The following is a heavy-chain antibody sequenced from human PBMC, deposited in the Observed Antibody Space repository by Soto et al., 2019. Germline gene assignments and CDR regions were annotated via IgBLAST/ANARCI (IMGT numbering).Heavy chain of an antibody. CDR1: GFSLSTSDVG. J-gene: IGHJ4*02. V-gene: IGHV2-5*02. CDR3: AHSKYSTSSFDF. D-gene: IGHD6-6*01. CDR2: IYWDDDK. Sequence: QITLKESGPTLVKPTQTLTLTCTFSGFSLSTSDVGVGWIRQPPGKALERLALIYWDDDKRYSPSLNSRLTITEATSKLQVFLTMTNVDPIDTATYFCAHSKYSTSSFDFWGQGTLVTVSA.